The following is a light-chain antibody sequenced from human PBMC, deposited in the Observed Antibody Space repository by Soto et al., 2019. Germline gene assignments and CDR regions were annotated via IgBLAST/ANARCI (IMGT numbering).Light chain of an antibody. CDR1: QSVSSGY. J-gene: IGKJ1*01. CDR2: DAS. Sequence: ELVLTQSPGTLSLSPGERGTLSCRASQSVSSGYLAWYQQKPGQAPRLLIYDASSRATGIPDRFSGSGSGTDFALTISRLEPEDFAVYYCQQYSGSPRTFGQGTKVDIK. CDR3: QQYSGSPRT. V-gene: IGKV3-20*01.